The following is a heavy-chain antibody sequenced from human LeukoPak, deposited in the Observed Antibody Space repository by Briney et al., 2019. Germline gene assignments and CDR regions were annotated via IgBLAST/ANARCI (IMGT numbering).Heavy chain of an antibody. J-gene: IGHJ4*02. D-gene: IGHD3-22*01. CDR1: GGSFSGYY. CDR3: AGADSSGYYWGY. V-gene: IGHV4-34*01. Sequence: PSETLSLTCAVYGGSFSGYYWSWIRQPPGKGLEWIGEINHSGSTNYNPSLKSRVTISVDTSKNQFSLKLRSVTAADTAVYYCAGADSSGYYWGYWGQGTLVTVSS. CDR2: INHSGST.